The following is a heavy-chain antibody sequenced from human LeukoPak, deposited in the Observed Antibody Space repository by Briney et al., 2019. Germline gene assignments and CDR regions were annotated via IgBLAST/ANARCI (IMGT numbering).Heavy chain of an antibody. D-gene: IGHD4-17*01. Sequence: PGGSLRLSCAASGFTFSSYGMHWVRQAPGKGLEWVSGINWNGGSTGYADSVKGRFTISRDNAKNSLYLQMNSLRAEDTALYHCARVGSGDGDYGASVDYWGQGTLVTVSS. CDR1: GFTFSSYG. J-gene: IGHJ4*02. CDR3: ARVGSGDGDYGASVDY. V-gene: IGHV3-20*01. CDR2: INWNGGST.